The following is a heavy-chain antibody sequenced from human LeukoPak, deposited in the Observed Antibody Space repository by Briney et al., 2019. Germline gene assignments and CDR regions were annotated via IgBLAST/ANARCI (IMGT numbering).Heavy chain of an antibody. J-gene: IGHJ4*02. CDR1: GFTLCSYW. CDR2: IDSDGSTT. Sequence: GGSLRLSCAVSGFTLCSYWMHWVRQAPGKGLVWVSRIDSDGSTTDYADSVKGRFTISRDNANNTLYLQMNSLRAEDAGVYYCARGLTLLGYCSSTSCLMNYWGQGTLVTVSS. CDR3: ARGLTLLGYCSSTSCLMNY. V-gene: IGHV3-74*01. D-gene: IGHD2-2*01.